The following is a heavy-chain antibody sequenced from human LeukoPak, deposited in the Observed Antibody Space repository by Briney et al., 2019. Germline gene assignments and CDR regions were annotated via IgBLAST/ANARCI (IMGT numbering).Heavy chain of an antibody. V-gene: IGHV4-34*01. D-gene: IGHD2-15*01. J-gene: IGHJ6*02. CDR2: INHSGST. CDR3: ARAPMGYCSGGSCFGMDV. Sequence: SETLSLTCVVRGGSLSGYYWSWIRQPPGKGREWIGEINHSGSTNYNPSLKSRVTISVDTSKNQFSLKLSSVTAADTAVYYCARAPMGYCSGGSCFGMDVWGQGTTVTVSS. CDR1: GGSLSGYY.